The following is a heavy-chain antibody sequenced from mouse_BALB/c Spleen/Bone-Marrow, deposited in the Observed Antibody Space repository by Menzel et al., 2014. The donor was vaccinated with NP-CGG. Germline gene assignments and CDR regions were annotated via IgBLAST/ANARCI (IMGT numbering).Heavy chain of an antibody. D-gene: IGHD1-1*01. J-gene: IGHJ2*01. CDR1: GYTFTDXA. Sequence: XQLQQSGPELVRPGVSVKISCKGSGYTFTDXAXHWVXQSXXXXXXWIXVISXXPGNTNYNQKFKGKATMTVDKSSSTAYMELARLTSEDSAIYYCARWPYGSSYDFDYWGQGTTLTVSS. CDR3: ARWPYGSSYDFDY. CDR2: ISXXPGNT. V-gene: IGHV1-67*01.